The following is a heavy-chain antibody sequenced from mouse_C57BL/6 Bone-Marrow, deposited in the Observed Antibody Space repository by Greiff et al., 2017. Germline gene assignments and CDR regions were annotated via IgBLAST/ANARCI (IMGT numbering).Heavy chain of an antibody. CDR1: GYTFTSYT. J-gene: IGHJ3*01. V-gene: IGHV1-4*01. CDR3: ARMGWLLLFAY. Sequence: VKLQQSGAELARPGASVKMSCKASGYTFTSYTMHWVKQRPGQGLEWIGYINPSSGYTKYNQKFKDKATLTADKSSSTAYMQLSSLTSEDSAVYYCARMGWLLLFAYWGQGTLVTVSA. D-gene: IGHD2-3*01. CDR2: INPSSGYT.